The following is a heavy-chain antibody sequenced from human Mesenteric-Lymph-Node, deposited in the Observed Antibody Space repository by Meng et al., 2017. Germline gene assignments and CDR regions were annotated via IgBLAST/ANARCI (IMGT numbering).Heavy chain of an antibody. J-gene: IGHJ4*02. CDR3: VRWDNTGYFFDY. Sequence: QVPLVHVGAEVKKTGSSVKVYRQDSGGTFTYYAFTWVRQAPGQGLEWMGGIIPIFGTPYYAQRFQGRVTITADKSMTSAFLELSSLTPEDTAVYYCVRWDNTGYFFDYWGQGTLVTVSP. D-gene: IGHD3-9*01. V-gene: IGHV1-69*06. CDR1: GGTFTYYA. CDR2: IIPIFGTP.